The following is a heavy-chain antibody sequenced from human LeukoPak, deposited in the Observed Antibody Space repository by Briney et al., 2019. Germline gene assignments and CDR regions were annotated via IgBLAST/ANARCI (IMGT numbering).Heavy chain of an antibody. Sequence: RGSLRLSCAASGFTFNTYDMHWVRQAPGKGLEWVALISYDGSIKYYADSVKGRFTISRDNSKNTLYLQMNSLRGEDTAVYYCAKDALRGGTYYYFDYWGQGTLVTVSS. D-gene: IGHD2-15*01. V-gene: IGHV3-30*18. CDR1: GFTFNTYD. J-gene: IGHJ4*02. CDR2: ISYDGSIK. CDR3: AKDALRGGTYYYFDY.